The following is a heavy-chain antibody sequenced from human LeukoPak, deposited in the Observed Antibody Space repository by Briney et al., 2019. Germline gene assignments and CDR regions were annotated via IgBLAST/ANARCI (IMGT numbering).Heavy chain of an antibody. J-gene: IGHJ5*02. CDR1: GFTFSGCA. CDR3: TRDSGTYNWLDP. Sequence: GGSLRLSCAASGFTFSGCAIHWVRQASGKGLEWVGHIDKKDNFHATAYAASVQGRFSISRDDSKNTAFLHMNSLKTEDMALYYCTRDSGTYNWLDPWGQGTLVTVSS. D-gene: IGHD1-26*01. CDR2: IDKKDNFHAT. V-gene: IGHV3-73*01.